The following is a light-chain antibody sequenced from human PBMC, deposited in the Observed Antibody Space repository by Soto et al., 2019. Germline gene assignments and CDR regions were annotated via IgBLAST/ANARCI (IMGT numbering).Light chain of an antibody. CDR2: RNK. J-gene: IGLJ2*01. V-gene: IGLV1-47*01. CDR3: SSWTSSTTQV. Sequence: QSVLIQPPSASGTPGQRVTISCSGSTANIEANYVYWYQQFPGTAPKLLIYRNKERPSGVPDRFSGSKSGTSASLAVSGLRSEDEADYYCSSWTSSTTQVLGGGTKVTVL. CDR1: TANIEANY.